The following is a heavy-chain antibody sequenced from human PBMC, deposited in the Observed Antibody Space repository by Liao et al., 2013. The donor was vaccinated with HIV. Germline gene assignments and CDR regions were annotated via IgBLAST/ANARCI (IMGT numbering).Heavy chain of an antibody. J-gene: IGHJ4*02. CDR3: SVTEGNYFDY. V-gene: IGHV4-61*02. CDR1: GGSISSGSYY. Sequence: QVQLQQWGAGLLKPSQTLSLTCTVSGGSISSGSYYWSWIRQPAGKGLEWIGRIYTSGSTNYNPSLKSRVTISVDTSKNQFSLKLTSVTAADTAVYYCSVTEGNYFDYWGQGTLVIVSS. CDR2: IYTSGST. D-gene: IGHD2-21*02.